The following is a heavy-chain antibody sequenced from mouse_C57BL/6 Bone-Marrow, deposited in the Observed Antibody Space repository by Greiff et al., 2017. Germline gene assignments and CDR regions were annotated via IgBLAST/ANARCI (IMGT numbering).Heavy chain of an antibody. CDR2: ISDGGSYT. V-gene: IGHV5-4*01. CDR3: AREEIYYYGSSTGYYAMDY. CDR1: GFTFSSYA. J-gene: IGHJ4*01. Sequence: EVQGVESGGGLVKPGGSLKLSCAASGFTFSSYAMSWVRQTPEKRLEWVATISDGGSYTYYPDNVKGRFTISRDNAKNNLYLQMSHLKSEDTAMYYCAREEIYYYGSSTGYYAMDYWGQGTSVTVSS. D-gene: IGHD1-1*01.